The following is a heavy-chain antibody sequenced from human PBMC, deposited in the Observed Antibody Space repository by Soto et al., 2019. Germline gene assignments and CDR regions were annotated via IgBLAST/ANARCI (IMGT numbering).Heavy chain of an antibody. Sequence: QVQLVQSGAEVKKPGASVKVSCKASGYTFTSYGISWVRQAPGRGLEWMGWISAYNGNTNYAQKLQGRVTMTTDTSTSTAYMELRSLRSDDTAVYYCARLPTHLDIRAPYYGMDVWGQGTTVTVSS. CDR2: ISAYNGNT. CDR3: ARLPTHLDIRAPYYGMDV. CDR1: GYTFTSYG. J-gene: IGHJ6*02. V-gene: IGHV1-18*01.